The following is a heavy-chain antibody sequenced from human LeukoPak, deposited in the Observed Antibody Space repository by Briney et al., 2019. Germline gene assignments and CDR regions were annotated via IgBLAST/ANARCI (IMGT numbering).Heavy chain of an antibody. D-gene: IGHD6-19*01. CDR1: GFTFSSYW. Sequence: PGGSLRLSCAAPGFTFSSYWMSWVRQAPGKGLEWVANIKQDGSEKYYVDSVKGRFTISRDNAKNSLYLQMNSLRAEDTAVYYCASSSPRAYWGQGTLVTVSS. CDR3: ASSSPRAY. V-gene: IGHV3-7*01. J-gene: IGHJ4*02. CDR2: IKQDGSEK.